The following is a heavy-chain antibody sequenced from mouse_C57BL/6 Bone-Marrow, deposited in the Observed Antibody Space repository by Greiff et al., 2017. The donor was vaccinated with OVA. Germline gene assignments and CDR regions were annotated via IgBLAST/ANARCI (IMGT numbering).Heavy chain of an antibody. Sequence: VQGVESGAELARPGASVKMSCKASGYTFTSYTMHWVKQRPGQGLEWIGYINPSSGYTKYNQKFKDKATLTADKSSSTAYMQLSSLTSEDSAVYYCARIGYFDYWGQGTTLTVSS. V-gene: IGHV1-4*01. CDR2: INPSSGYT. CDR3: ARIGYFDY. CDR1: GYTFTSYT. J-gene: IGHJ2*01.